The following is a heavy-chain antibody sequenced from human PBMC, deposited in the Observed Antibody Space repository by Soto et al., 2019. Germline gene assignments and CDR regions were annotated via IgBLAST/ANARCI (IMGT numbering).Heavy chain of an antibody. J-gene: IGHJ4*02. Sequence: QVQLVQSGAEVRKPGASVKVSCKTSGYTCTDYYIQWVRQAPGQGLEWVGWMNPNSGDTNYAQKFRGWVTMTRDTSISTAYMELSRLKYGDTAVYFCATHPGSGYYRLNYWGQGTLVTVSS. CDR3: ATHPGSGYYRLNY. V-gene: IGHV1-2*04. CDR1: GYTCTDYY. CDR2: MNPNSGDT. D-gene: IGHD3-22*01.